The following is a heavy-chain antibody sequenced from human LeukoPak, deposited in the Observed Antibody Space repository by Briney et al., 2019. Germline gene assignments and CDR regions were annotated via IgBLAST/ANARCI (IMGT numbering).Heavy chain of an antibody. J-gene: IGHJ4*02. CDR1: GGSISSYS. CDR2: IYYSGNT. V-gene: IGHV4-59*08. CDR3: ARGHDYFDY. Sequence: SETLSLTCTVSGGSISSYSWSWIRQPPGKGLEWIGYIYYSGNTYYNPSPQSRVTISVDTSKNQFSLNLSSVTAADTAVFYCARGHDYFDYWGQGTLVTVSS.